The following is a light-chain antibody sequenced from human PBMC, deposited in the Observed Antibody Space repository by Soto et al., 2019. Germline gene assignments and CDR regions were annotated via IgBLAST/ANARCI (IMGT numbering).Light chain of an antibody. V-gene: IGLV2-14*01. J-gene: IGLJ1*01. CDR1: SSDVGGYNY. CDR2: EVS. Sequence: QSVLTQPASVTGSPGQSITISCTGTSSDVGGYNYVSWYQQHPGKAPKLMIYEVSNRPSWVSNRFPGSKSGNTASLTIFALQAEEEADYYCRSYTNSSTPLYVFGTGSNVILL. CDR3: RSYTNSSTPLYV.